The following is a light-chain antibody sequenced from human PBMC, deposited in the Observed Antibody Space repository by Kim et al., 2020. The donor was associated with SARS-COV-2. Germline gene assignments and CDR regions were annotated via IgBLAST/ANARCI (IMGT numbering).Light chain of an antibody. CDR2: DAS. J-gene: IGKJ1*01. CDR3: QQYDNIPPT. V-gene: IGKV1-33*01. Sequence: DIQMTQSPSSLSASVGDRVTITCQASQDISNYLNWYQQKPGKAPKLLIYDASNLETGVPSRFSGSGSGTDFTFTISSLQPEDIATYYCQQYDNIPPTFGHGTKVE. CDR1: QDISNY.